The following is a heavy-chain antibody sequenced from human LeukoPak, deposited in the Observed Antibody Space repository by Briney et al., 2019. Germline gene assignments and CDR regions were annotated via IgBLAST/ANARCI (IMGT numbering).Heavy chain of an antibody. CDR1: GGSFSGYY. D-gene: IGHD1-20*01. CDR2: INHSGST. J-gene: IGHJ5*02. Sequence: SETLSLTCAVYGGSFSGYYWSWIRQPPGKGLEWIGEINHSGSTNYNPSLKSRVTISVDTSKNQFSLKLSSVTAADTAVYYCARDGDNWNDGWFDPWGQGTLVTVSS. CDR3: ARDGDNWNDGWFDP. V-gene: IGHV4-34*01.